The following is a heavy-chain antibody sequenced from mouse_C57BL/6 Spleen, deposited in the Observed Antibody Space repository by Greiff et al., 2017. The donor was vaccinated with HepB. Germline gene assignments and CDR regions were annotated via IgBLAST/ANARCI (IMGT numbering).Heavy chain of an antibody. CDR2: INPYNGGS. CDR1: GYTFTDYY. Sequence: EVKLQESGPVLVKPGASVKMSCKASGYTFTDYYMNWVKQSHGKSLEWIGVINPYNGGSSYNQKFKGKATLTVDKSSSTAYMERNSLTADDSAVYYCARSLYGSSPEYWGQGTSVTVSS. CDR3: ARSLYGSSPEY. V-gene: IGHV1-19*01. D-gene: IGHD1-1*01. J-gene: IGHJ4*01.